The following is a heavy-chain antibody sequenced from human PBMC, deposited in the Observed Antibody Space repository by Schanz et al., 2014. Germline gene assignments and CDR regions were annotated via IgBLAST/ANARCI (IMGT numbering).Heavy chain of an antibody. V-gene: IGHV3-33*01. Sequence: VQLVESGGGLVKPGGSLRLSCAASGFTFSSYGMHWVRQAPGKGLEWVAIIWYDGSNKYYADSVKGRFTISRDNSKDTLYLQMSGLTPEDTAVYYCARGPIPIQGVPMDFWGQGTLXTVSS. CDR1: GFTFSSYG. CDR2: IWYDGSNK. CDR3: ARGPIPIQGVPMDF. D-gene: IGHD3-10*01. J-gene: IGHJ4*02.